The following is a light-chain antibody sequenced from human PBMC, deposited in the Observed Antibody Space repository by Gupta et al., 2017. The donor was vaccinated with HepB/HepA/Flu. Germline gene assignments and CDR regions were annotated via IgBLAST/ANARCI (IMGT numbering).Light chain of an antibody. CDR1: QSVSSSF. J-gene: IGKJ2*01. Sequence: EIVLTQSPGTLSLSPGERATLSCRASQSVSSSFLAWYQQKPGQAPRLLIYGASSRATGIPDRFSGSGSGTDFTLTISRLEPEDFAVYYCQHEGRSPYTFGQGTKLDIK. CDR2: GAS. V-gene: IGKV3-20*01. CDR3: QHEGRSPYT.